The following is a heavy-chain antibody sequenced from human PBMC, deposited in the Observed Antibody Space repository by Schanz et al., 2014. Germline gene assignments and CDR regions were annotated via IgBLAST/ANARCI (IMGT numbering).Heavy chain of an antibody. D-gene: IGHD2-15*01. CDR1: GFTFNSYA. CDR2: ISHSGGSK. V-gene: IGHV3-23*04. Sequence: EVQLVESGGGLVQPGGSLRLSCAASGFTFNSYAMTWVRQAPGKGLEWVSSISHSGGSKYYADSVKGRFAISRDNSENTLYLQMNSLSADDTTVFCCAKGMGYCSGGTCCVYYYYGLDVWGQGTTVTVSS. CDR3: AKGMGYCSGGTCCVYYYYGLDV. J-gene: IGHJ6*02.